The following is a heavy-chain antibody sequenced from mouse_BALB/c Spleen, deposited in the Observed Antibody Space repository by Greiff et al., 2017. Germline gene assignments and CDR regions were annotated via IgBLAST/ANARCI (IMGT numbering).Heavy chain of an antibody. D-gene: IGHD2-14*01. CDR1: GFSLTSYG. J-gene: IGHJ3*01. V-gene: IGHV2-9*02. CDR3: ARGRDCRYGCLDY. Sequence: VKLMESGPGLVAPSQTLSITCTVSGFSLTSYGVHWVRQHPGKGLEWLGVIWACGSTNNNSALMSRLSISKYNSTSQVFLKMNSLQTDDTAVYYCARGRDCRYGCLDYRGQGTLVTVSA. CDR2: IWACGST.